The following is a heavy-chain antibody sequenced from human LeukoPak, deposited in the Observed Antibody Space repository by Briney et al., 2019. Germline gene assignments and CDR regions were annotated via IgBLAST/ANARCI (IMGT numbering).Heavy chain of an antibody. J-gene: IGHJ4*02. CDR1: GGSISSGGYY. Sequence: SETLSLTCTVSGGSISSGGYYWAWVRQPPGKGLEWIGSIDYSGNTYYTSSLKSRVAVFEDTSKKRFSLNLNYVTAADTAVYYCVRHLHDPTFDVWGQGTLVTVSS. CDR3: VRHLHDPTFDV. CDR2: IDYSGNT. D-gene: IGHD1-1*01. V-gene: IGHV4-39*01.